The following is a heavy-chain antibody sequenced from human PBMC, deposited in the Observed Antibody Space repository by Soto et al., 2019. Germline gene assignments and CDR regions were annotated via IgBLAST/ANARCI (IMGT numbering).Heavy chain of an antibody. CDR1: GYTFTRYG. Sequence: QVQLVQSGTEVKKPGASVKVSCKASGYTFTRYGISWVRQAPGQGLEWMGWISPYSGITKYAQKVQGRGTMTTDTSTSTAYMELKSLTSDDTAVYYCARDLGTYSDYWGQGTLVTVSS. D-gene: IGHD1-26*01. J-gene: IGHJ4*02. CDR2: ISPYSGIT. V-gene: IGHV1-18*04. CDR3: ARDLGTYSDY.